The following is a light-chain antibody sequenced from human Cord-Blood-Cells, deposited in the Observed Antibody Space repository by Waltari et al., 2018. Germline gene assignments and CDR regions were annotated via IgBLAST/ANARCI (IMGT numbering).Light chain of an antibody. Sequence: DILMTQSPSSLSASVGDRVTITCRASQSISSYLNWYQQKPGKAPNLLSYAASSLQSGVPARFSGSVSGTDFTLTISSLQPEDFATYYCQQSYSTPLTFGGGTKVEIK. CDR1: QSISSY. CDR3: QQSYSTPLT. J-gene: IGKJ4*01. V-gene: IGKV1-39*01. CDR2: AAS.